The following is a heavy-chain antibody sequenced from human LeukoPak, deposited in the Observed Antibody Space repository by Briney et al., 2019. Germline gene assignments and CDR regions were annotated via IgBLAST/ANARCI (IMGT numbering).Heavy chain of an antibody. CDR1: GYTFTSYD. CDR3: ARGPPGSGTYLVDY. CDR2: LNPNSGNT. J-gene: IGHJ4*02. D-gene: IGHD3-10*01. V-gene: IGHV1-8*01. Sequence: ASVKVSCKASGYTFTSYDINWVRQATGQGLEWMGWLNPNSGNTGYAQKFQGRVIMTRSTSISTAYMELNSLRSEDTAVYYCARGPPGSGTYLVDYWGQGTLVTVSS.